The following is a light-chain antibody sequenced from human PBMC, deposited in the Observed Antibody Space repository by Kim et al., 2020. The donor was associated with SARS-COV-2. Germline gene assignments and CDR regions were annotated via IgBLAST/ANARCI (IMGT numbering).Light chain of an antibody. CDR3: QQYSDWPQT. V-gene: IGKV3-15*01. J-gene: IGKJ2*01. Sequence: SMSPGERATLSCRASQSVSSNLAWYQQKPGQAPRLLIYGVSTRATGIPARFSGSGSETEFTLIISSLQSEDFAVYHCQQYSDWPQTFGQGTKLEI. CDR1: QSVSSN. CDR2: GVS.